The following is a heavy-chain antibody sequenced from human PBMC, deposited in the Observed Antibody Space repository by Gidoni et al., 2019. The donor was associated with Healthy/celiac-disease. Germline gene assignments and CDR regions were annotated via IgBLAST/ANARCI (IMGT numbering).Heavy chain of an antibody. CDR1: GGSISSGGYY. CDR2: IYYSGST. CDR3: AREGSGYVLDY. D-gene: IGHD5-12*01. V-gene: IGHV4-31*03. J-gene: IGHJ4*02. Sequence: QVQLQESGTGLVKPAQTLSLTCTVSGGSISSGGYYWRWIRQHPGKGLEWIGYIYYSGSTYYNPSLKSRVTISVDTSKNQFSLKLSSVTAADTAVYYCAREGSGYVLDYWGQGTLVTVSS.